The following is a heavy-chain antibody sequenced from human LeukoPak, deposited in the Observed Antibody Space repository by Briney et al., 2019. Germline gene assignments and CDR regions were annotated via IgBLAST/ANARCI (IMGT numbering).Heavy chain of an antibody. Sequence: GASVKVSCKASGYTFIGYYIHWVRQAPGQGLEWMGWINPNSGGTNYAQKFQGRVTMTRDTSISTAYMELSRLRSDDTAVYYCARDRSPPSMVRELRPNWFDPWGQGTLVTVSS. V-gene: IGHV1-2*02. CDR1: GYTFIGYY. CDR2: INPNSGGT. D-gene: IGHD3-10*01. CDR3: ARDRSPPSMVRELRPNWFDP. J-gene: IGHJ5*02.